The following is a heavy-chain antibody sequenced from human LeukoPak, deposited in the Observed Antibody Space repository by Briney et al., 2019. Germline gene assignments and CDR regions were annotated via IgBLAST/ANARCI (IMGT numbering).Heavy chain of an antibody. CDR3: AKTLFYDRGHETFQH. Sequence: PGGSLRLSCAASGFTFSSYGMHWVRQAPGKGLEWVSAISGSGGSTNYAPSVKGRFTTSRDNSKHTLYLQMNSLRAEDTAVYYCAKTLFYDRGHETFQHWGRAPWSPSPQ. CDR1: GFTFSSYG. CDR2: ISGSGGST. J-gene: IGHJ1*01. D-gene: IGHD2/OR15-2a*01. V-gene: IGHV3-23*01.